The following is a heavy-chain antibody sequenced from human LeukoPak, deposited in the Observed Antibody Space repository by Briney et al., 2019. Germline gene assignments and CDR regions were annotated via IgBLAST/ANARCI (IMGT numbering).Heavy chain of an antibody. D-gene: IGHD5-24*01. CDR1: GYTFTSYA. CDR2: INPNSGGT. V-gene: IGHV1-2*02. Sequence: ASVKVSCKASGYTFTSYAMHWVRQAPGQRLEWMGWINPNSGGTNYAQKFQGRVTMTRDTSISTAYMELSRLRSDDTAVYYCARDGGYKYQWAGFDYWGQGTLVTVSS. J-gene: IGHJ4*02. CDR3: ARDGGYKYQWAGFDY.